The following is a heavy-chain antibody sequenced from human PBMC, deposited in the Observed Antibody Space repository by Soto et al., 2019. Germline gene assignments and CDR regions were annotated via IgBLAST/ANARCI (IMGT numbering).Heavy chain of an antibody. CDR1: GYSFTSYW. Sequence: GESLKISCKGSGYSFTSYWIGWVRQMPGNGPERMGIIYPGDSDTRYSPSFQGQVTISADKAISTADLQRSRLNASDIAIYYCGRSTGSGWYRDYYYYGMDVWGRGTTVTVSS. CDR3: GRSTGSGWYRDYYYYGMDV. J-gene: IGHJ6*02. CDR2: IYPGDSDT. V-gene: IGHV5-51*01. D-gene: IGHD6-19*01.